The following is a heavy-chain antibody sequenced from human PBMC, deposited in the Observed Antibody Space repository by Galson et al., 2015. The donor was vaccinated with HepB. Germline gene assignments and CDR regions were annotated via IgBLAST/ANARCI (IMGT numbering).Heavy chain of an antibody. CDR3: ARDRGSGSHFFDY. V-gene: IGHV7-4-1*02. D-gene: IGHD2-15*01. CDR2: IDTNTGNP. CDR1: TYIFSYYA. J-gene: IGHJ4*02. Sequence: SVKVSCKASTYIFSYYAMNWVRQAPGQGLEWMGWIDTNTGNPTYAQGFTGRFVFSLDTSVSTAYLQINSLKAEDTAVYYCARDRGSGSHFFDYWGQGTLVTVSS.